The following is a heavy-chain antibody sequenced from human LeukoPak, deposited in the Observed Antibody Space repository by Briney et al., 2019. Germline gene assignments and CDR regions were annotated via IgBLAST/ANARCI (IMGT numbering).Heavy chain of an antibody. Sequence: SVKVSCKASGGTFSRYAISWVRQAPGQGLEWMGGIIPIFGTANYAQKFQGRVTITADESTSTAYMELSSLRSEDTAVYYCARGSGSPYGMDVWGKGTTVTVSS. CDR2: IIPIFGTA. J-gene: IGHJ6*04. D-gene: IGHD3-10*01. CDR1: GGTFSRYA. V-gene: IGHV1-69*13. CDR3: ARGSGSPYGMDV.